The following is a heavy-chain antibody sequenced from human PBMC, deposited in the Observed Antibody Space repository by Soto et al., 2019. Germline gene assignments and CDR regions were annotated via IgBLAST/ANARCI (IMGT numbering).Heavy chain of an antibody. V-gene: IGHV4-31*03. CDR3: ARDFFSYGSGSYYLDP. Sequence: PSETLSLTCTVSGGSISSGGYYWSWIRQHPGKGLEWIGYIYYSGSTYYNPSLKSRVTISVDTSKNQFSLKLSSVTAADTAVYYCARDFFSYGSGSYYLDPWGQGPLVTVSS. D-gene: IGHD3-10*01. CDR1: GGSISSGGYY. J-gene: IGHJ5*02. CDR2: IYYSGST.